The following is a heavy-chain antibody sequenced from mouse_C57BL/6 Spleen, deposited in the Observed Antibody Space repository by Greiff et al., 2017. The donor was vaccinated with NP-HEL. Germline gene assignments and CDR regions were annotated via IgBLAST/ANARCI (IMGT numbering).Heavy chain of an antibody. J-gene: IGHJ4*01. D-gene: IGHD2-2*01. Sequence: QVQLQQPGAELVRPGSSVKLSCKASGYTFTSYWMHWVKQRPIQGLEWIGNIDPSDSETHYNQKFKDKATLTVDKSSSTAYMQLSSLTSEDSAVYYWARYGYPYYAMDYWGQGTSVTVSS. CDR1: GYTFTSYW. CDR3: ARYGYPYYAMDY. V-gene: IGHV1-52*01. CDR2: IDPSDSET.